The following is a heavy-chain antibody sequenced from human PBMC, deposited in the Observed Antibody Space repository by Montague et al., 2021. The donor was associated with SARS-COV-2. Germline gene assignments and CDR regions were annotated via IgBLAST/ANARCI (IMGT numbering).Heavy chain of an antibody. CDR1: GFTFSSYS. CDR3: AKDLVLRAARPDALDV. V-gene: IGHV3-48*04. Sequence: SLRLSCAASGFTFSSYSLNWVRQAPGKGLEWISYISSSTNIIYYADSVNGRFTISRDNARNSLYPQMNSLRVDDTAVYYCAKDLVLRAARPDALDVWGQGTVVTVSS. CDR2: ISSSTNII. J-gene: IGHJ3*01. D-gene: IGHD6-6*01.